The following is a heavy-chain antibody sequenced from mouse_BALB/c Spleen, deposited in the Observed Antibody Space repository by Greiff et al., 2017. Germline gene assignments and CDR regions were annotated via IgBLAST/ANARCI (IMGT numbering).Heavy chain of an antibody. V-gene: IGHV7-3*02. CDR1: GFTFTDYY. CDR2: IRNKANGYTT. CDR3: ARALYYYGSSYYAMDY. D-gene: IGHD1-1*01. J-gene: IGHJ4*01. Sequence: DVQLVESGGGLVQPGGSLRLSCATSGFTFTDYYMSWVRQPPGKALEWLGFIRNKANGYTTEYSASVKGRFTISRDNSQSILYLQMNTLRAEDSATYYCARALYYYGSSYYAMDYWGQGTSVTVSS.